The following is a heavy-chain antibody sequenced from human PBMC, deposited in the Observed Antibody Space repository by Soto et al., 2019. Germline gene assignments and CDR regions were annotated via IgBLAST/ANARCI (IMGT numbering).Heavy chain of an antibody. Sequence: EVQLVESGGGLVQPGGSLRLSCAASGLIFSSYWMTWVRQAPGKGLEWVANIKHDGSEKYYVDYVKGRFTISRDNAKNSVSLKMNSLRAEDTAAYYCAEGGSYHDYWGQGTLVTVFS. V-gene: IGHV3-7*05. D-gene: IGHD1-26*01. CDR1: GLIFSSYW. J-gene: IGHJ4*02. CDR3: AEGGSYHDY. CDR2: IKHDGSEK.